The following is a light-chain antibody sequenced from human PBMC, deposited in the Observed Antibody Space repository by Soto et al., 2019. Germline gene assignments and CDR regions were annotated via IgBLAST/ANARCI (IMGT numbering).Light chain of an antibody. J-gene: IGLJ3*02. Sequence: QSVLTQPPSVSGAPGQRVTISCTGSSSNIGAGYDVHWYQQLPGTDPKLLIYGNSNRPSGVPDRFSGSKSGTSASLAITGLQAGDEADYYCQSCDRSLSGWVFGGGTKVTVL. CDR1: SSNIGAGYD. V-gene: IGLV1-40*01. CDR2: GNS. CDR3: QSCDRSLSGWV.